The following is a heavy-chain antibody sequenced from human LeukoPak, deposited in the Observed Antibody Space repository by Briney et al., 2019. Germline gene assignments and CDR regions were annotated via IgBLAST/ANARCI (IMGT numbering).Heavy chain of an antibody. Sequence: SSETLSLTCAVYGGSLSGYYWSWIRQPPGKGLEWIGEINHSGSTNYNPSLKSRVTISVDTSKNQFSLKLSSVTAADTAVYYCARGLGCSSTRCYVGNIEKNNWFDPWGQGTLVTVSS. J-gene: IGHJ5*02. D-gene: IGHD2-2*01. CDR1: GGSLSGYY. V-gene: IGHV4-34*01. CDR3: ARGLGCSSTRCYVGNIEKNNWFDP. CDR2: INHSGST.